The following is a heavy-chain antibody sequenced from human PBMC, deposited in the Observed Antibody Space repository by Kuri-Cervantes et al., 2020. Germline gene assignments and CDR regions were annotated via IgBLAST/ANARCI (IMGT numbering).Heavy chain of an antibody. D-gene: IGHD2-2*01. V-gene: IGHV4-39*01. CDR1: GGSISSSSYY. J-gene: IGHJ6*03. Sequence: SETLSLTCTVSGGSISSSSYYWGWIRQPPGKGLEWIGSIYYSGSTYYNPSLKSRVTISVDTSKNQFSLKLTSVTAADTALYYCARADPDCSSASCYLPSGRHYYYYYMDVWGKGTTVTVSS. CDR2: IYYSGST. CDR3: ARADPDCSSASCYLPSGRHYYYYYMDV.